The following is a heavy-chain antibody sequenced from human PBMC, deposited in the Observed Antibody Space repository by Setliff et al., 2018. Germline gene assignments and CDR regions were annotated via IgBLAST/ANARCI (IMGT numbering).Heavy chain of an antibody. CDR2: MYYSGSN. D-gene: IGHD6-6*01. CDR1: GDSINRSGYY. J-gene: IGHJ4*02. Sequence: SETLSLTCNVSGDSINRSGYYWGWIRQPPGKGLEWIGSMYYSGSNNYNPSLKSRVTISIDTSKDQFSLKLISVTAADTAVYYCARGRNIAARLLDSWGQGTLVTVSS. V-gene: IGHV4-39*07. CDR3: ARGRNIAARLLDS.